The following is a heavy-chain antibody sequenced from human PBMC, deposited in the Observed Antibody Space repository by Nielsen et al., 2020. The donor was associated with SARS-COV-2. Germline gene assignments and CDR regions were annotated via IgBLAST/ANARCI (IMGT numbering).Heavy chain of an antibody. J-gene: IGHJ4*02. V-gene: IGHV1-18*04. CDR2: ISTYNGNT. Sequence: ASVKVSCKASGYKSTNYGFNWVRQAPGQGLEWMGWISTYNGNTDYAQNFQGRVTMTTDTSTSTGYMELRSLRSDDTAIYYCTTKNEMGGLFEYWGQGTVVTVSS. D-gene: IGHD5-24*01. CDR3: TTKNEMGGLFEY. CDR1: GYKSTNYG.